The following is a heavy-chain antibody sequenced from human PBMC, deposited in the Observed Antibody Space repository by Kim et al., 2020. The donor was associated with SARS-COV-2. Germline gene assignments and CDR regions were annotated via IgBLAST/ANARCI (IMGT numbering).Heavy chain of an antibody. Sequence: GGSLRLSCAASGFTFSSYAMHWVRQAPGKGLEWVAVISYDGSNKYYADSVKGRFTISRDNSKNTLYLQMNSLRAEDTAVYCCARDGLYYDILTGPYDYWGQGTLVTVSS. CDR3: ARDGLYYDILTGPYDY. CDR1: GFTFSSYA. CDR2: ISYDGSNK. V-gene: IGHV3-30*04. J-gene: IGHJ4*02. D-gene: IGHD3-9*01.